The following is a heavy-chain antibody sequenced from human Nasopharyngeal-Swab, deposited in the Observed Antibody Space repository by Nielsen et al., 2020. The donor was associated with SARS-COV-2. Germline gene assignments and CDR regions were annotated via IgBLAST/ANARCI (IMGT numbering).Heavy chain of an antibody. Sequence: SVKVSCKASGGTFSSYAISWVRQAPGQGLEWMGGIIPIFGTANYAQKFQGRVTITADESTSTAYMELSSLRSEDTAVYYCARDPGVSWPSNKYYYYYMDVWGKRTTVTVSS. D-gene: IGHD6-13*01. J-gene: IGHJ6*03. CDR1: GGTFSSYA. CDR3: ARDPGVSWPSNKYYYYYMDV. CDR2: IIPIFGTA. V-gene: IGHV1-69*13.